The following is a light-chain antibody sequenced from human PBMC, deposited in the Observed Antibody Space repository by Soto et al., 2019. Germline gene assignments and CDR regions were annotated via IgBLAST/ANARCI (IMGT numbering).Light chain of an antibody. CDR2: NAS. CDR1: QSISYW. J-gene: IGKJ1*01. CDR3: QQYNSYSPT. Sequence: DIQITQSPSTLSAFVGDRVTITCRASQSISYWLAWYQQKPGKAPKLLIYNASGLESGVPSRFSGSGSGTEFTLTISSLQPDDFGTYYCQQYNSYSPTFGQGTKVDIK. V-gene: IGKV1-5*01.